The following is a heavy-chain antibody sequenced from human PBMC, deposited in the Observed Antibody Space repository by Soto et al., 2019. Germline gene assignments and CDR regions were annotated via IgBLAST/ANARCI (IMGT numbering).Heavy chain of an antibody. V-gene: IGHV4-39*01. Sequence: PSETLSLTCTVSGGSISSSSYYWGWIRQPPGKGLEWIGSIYYSGSTYYNPSLRSRVTISVDTSKNQFSVKLSSVTAADTAGYNCARQSQHLVGYWRQGTLVTVSS. CDR2: IYYSGST. D-gene: IGHD6-6*01. CDR1: GGSISSSSYY. CDR3: ARQSQHLVGY. J-gene: IGHJ4*02.